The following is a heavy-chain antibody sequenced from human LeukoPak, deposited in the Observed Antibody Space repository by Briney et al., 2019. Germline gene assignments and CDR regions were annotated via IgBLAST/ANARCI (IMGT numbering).Heavy chain of an antibody. CDR1: GGSISSSDYY. D-gene: IGHD2-2*01. V-gene: IGHV4-30-4*01. CDR3: ARGIPLGSDCSSTSCHAFDI. Sequence: PSETLSLTCTVSGGSISSSDYYWSWIRQPPGKGLEWIGYIYYSGSTYYNPSLKSRVTISVDTSRNQFSLKLSSVTAADTAVYYCARGIPLGSDCSSTSCHAFDIWGQGTMVTVSS. J-gene: IGHJ3*02. CDR2: IYYSGST.